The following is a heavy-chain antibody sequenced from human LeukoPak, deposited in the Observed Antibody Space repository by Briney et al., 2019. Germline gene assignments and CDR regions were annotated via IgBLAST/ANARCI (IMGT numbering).Heavy chain of an antibody. CDR2: IYASGST. Sequence: PSQTLSLTCTVSGGSISSGSYYWNWIRQPAGKGLEWIGRIYASGSTNYNPSLKSRVTISVDTSKNQSSLKLSSVTAADTAVYYCARVFGGSSWYADYWGQGTLVTVSS. CDR1: GGSISSGSYY. J-gene: IGHJ4*02. V-gene: IGHV4-61*02. CDR3: ARVFGGSSWYADY. D-gene: IGHD6-13*01.